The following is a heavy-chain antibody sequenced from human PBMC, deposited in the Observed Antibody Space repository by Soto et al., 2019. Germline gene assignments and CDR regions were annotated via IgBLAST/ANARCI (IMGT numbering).Heavy chain of an antibody. Sequence: ESLKVSCKSSGYSFTSYWISLVLQMPGKGLEWMGRIDPSDSYTNYSPSFQGHVTISADKSISTAYLQWSSLKASDTAMYYCARHAPLYYYDSSGYYSSWFDPWGQGTLVTVPS. CDR2: IDPSDSYT. CDR3: ARHAPLYYYDSSGYYSSWFDP. J-gene: IGHJ5*02. V-gene: IGHV5-10-1*01. CDR1: GYSFTSYW. D-gene: IGHD3-22*01.